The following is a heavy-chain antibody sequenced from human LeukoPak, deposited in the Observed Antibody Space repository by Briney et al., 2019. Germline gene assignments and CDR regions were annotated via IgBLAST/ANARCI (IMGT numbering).Heavy chain of an antibody. CDR2: IYTSGST. CDR1: GGSISSGSYY. Sequence: PSETLSLTCTVSGGSISSGSYYWSWIRQPAGKGLEWIGRIYTSGSTNYNPSLKSRVTISVDTSKNQFSLKLSSVTAADTAVYYCARVPPIFGLVRPSSDAFDIWGQGTMVPVSS. V-gene: IGHV4-61*02. D-gene: IGHD3-3*01. J-gene: IGHJ3*02. CDR3: ARVPPIFGLVRPSSDAFDI.